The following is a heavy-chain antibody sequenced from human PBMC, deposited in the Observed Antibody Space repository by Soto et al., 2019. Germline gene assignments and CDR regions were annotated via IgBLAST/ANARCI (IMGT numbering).Heavy chain of an antibody. Sequence: PGGSLRLSCEASGFIFRNYAMSWVRQAPGKGLEWVSVISKSVGSTYYADSVKGRFTISRDNSKSTLYLQMNRLRAEDTAVYYCAKDRDSPHPNYDSGSYFSYYGMDVWGQGTTVTVSS. CDR1: GFIFRNYA. CDR2: ISKSVGST. V-gene: IGHV3-23*01. J-gene: IGHJ6*02. D-gene: IGHD3-10*01. CDR3: AKDRDSPHPNYDSGSYFSYYGMDV.